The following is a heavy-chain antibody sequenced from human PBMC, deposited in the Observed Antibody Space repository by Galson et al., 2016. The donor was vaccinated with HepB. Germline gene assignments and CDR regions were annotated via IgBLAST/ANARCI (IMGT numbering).Heavy chain of an antibody. CDR1: GYTFANYG. D-gene: IGHD6-19*01. V-gene: IGHV1-18*01. CDR2: ISNYNGHT. CDR3: ARPFSSGLDWGYYYALDV. J-gene: IGHJ6*02. Sequence: SVKVSCKASGYTFANYGLTWVRQAPGQGLEWMAWISNYNGHTNYAQNLQGRVTVTTDTSTSTGYMELRSLTSDDTAVYYCARPFSSGLDWGYYYALDVWGQGTTVTVSS.